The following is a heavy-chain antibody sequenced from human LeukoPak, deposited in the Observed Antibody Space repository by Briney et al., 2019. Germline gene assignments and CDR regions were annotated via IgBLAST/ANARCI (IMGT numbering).Heavy chain of an antibody. CDR2: IIPIFDTP. CDR1: GGTFSSYA. J-gene: IGHJ5*02. CDR3: ARGGFNWFDP. V-gene: IGHV1-69*06. Sequence: SVKVSCKASGGTFSSYAITWVRQAPGQGLEWMGGIIPIFDTPNYAHKFQGRVTITADKSTSTVYMELSSLRSEDTAVYYCARGGFNWFDPWGQGTLVTVSS.